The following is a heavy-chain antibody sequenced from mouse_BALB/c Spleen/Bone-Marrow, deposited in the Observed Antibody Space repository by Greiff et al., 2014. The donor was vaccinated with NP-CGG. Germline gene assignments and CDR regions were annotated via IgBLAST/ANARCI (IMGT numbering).Heavy chain of an antibody. Sequence: VQLQQPGPELVKPGASVKISCKASGYPFTDYNMHWVKQSHGKSLEWIGYIYPHTSDTGYNQKFRNKATLTVDISSNTAYMVLRSLTSEDSAVYYCVKAPPIASVVTRDYWGQGTTLTVSS. D-gene: IGHD2-1*01. CDR3: VKAPPIASVVTRDY. J-gene: IGHJ2*01. CDR2: IYPHTSDT. CDR1: GYPFTDYN. V-gene: IGHV1S29*02.